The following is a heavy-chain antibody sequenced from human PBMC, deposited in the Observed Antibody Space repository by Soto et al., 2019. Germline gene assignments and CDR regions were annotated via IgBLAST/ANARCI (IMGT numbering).Heavy chain of an antibody. CDR3: AKKGSPSGDNKNWYFDL. J-gene: IGHJ2*01. V-gene: IGHV3-23*01. CDR1: GFLFSSYA. D-gene: IGHD1-26*01. Sequence: EVQLLESGGGLVQFGGSLRLSCAASGFLFSSYAMTWVRQAPGKGLEWISVITGSGTSIYYADSVKGRFTISRDNSKNTLYLQMNSMRAEDTGLYYCAKKGSPSGDNKNWYFDLWGRGTLVTVSS. CDR2: ITGSGTSI.